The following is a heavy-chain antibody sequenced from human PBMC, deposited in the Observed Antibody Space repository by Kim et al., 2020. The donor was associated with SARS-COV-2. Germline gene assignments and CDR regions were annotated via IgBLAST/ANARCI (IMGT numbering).Heavy chain of an antibody. D-gene: IGHD2-2*01. V-gene: IGHV3-33*06. J-gene: IGHJ4*02. Sequence: GGSLRLSCAASGFTFSSYGMHWVRQAPGKGLEWVAVIWYDGSNKYYADSVKGRFTISRDNSKNTLYLQMNSLRAEDTAVYYCAKDGRGFVVVPAAIDLDYWGQGTLVTVSS. CDR3: AKDGRGFVVVPAAIDLDY. CDR2: IWYDGSNK. CDR1: GFTFSSYG.